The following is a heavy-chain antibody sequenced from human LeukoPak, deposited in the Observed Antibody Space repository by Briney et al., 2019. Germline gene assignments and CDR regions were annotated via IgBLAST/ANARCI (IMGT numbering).Heavy chain of an antibody. CDR1: GFTFSSYS. V-gene: IGHV3-21*01. CDR2: ISSSSSYI. D-gene: IGHD3-3*01. CDR3: ASSPFWSGYGGYYFDY. J-gene: IGHJ4*02. Sequence: GGSLRLSCAASGFTFSSYSMNWVRQAPGKGLEWVSSISSSSSYIYYADSVKGRFTISRDNAKNSLYLQMNSLRAEDTAVYYCASSPFWSGYGGYYFDYWGQGTLVTVSS.